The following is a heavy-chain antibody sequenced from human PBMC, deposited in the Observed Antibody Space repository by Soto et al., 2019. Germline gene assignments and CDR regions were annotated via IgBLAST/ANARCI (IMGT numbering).Heavy chain of an antibody. CDR1: GFTFSDYY. CDR3: ARDVPRVGATAY. J-gene: IGHJ4*02. CDR2: ISSNSNYT. Sequence: QVQLVESGGGLIKPGGSLRLSCAASGFTFSDYYMSWIRQAPGKGLEWVSYISSNSNYTDYADSVEGRDTISRDNAKNALYLQMNTLRCEGTSVYFCARDVPRVGATAYWGQGALVTVSS. V-gene: IGHV3-11*06. D-gene: IGHD1-26*01.